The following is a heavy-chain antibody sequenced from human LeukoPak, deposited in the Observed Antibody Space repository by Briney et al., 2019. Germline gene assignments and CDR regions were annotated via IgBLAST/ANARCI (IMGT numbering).Heavy chain of an antibody. CDR1: GFTFSNYG. Sequence: GGFLRLSCAASGFTFSNYGMNWVRQAPGKGLEWGSGVSGSGDKTYYADSVKGRFTISRDSSRSTVYLQMNSLRAEDTAVYYCARGRLPKYYFDSWGQGTLVTVSS. J-gene: IGHJ4*02. D-gene: IGHD4-11*01. CDR2: VSGSGDKT. V-gene: IGHV3-23*01. CDR3: ARGRLPKYYFDS.